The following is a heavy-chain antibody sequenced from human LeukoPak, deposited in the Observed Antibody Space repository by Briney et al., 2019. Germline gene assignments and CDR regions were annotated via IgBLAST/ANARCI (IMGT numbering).Heavy chain of an antibody. CDR2: IYSGGST. CDR3: AKGVPATMSLDF. D-gene: IGHD2-2*01. J-gene: IGHJ4*02. Sequence: GGSLRLSCAASGFTVSSNYMSWVRQAPGKGLEWVSVIYSGGSTYYADSVKGRFTISRDNSKNTLYLQMNSLRAEDTAVYYCAKGVPATMSLDFWGQGTLVTVSS. CDR1: GFTVSSNY. V-gene: IGHV3-53*01.